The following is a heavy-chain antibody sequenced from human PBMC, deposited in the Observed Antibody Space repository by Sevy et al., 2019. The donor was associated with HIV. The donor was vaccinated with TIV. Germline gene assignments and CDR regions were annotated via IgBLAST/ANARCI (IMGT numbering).Heavy chain of an antibody. CDR2: ISSSSSTK. CDR1: GFTFSSYS. Sequence: GGSLRLSCAASGFTFSSYSMNWVRQAPGKGLEWVSYISSSSSTKYYADSVKGRFTISRDNAKNSLYLQMNSLRAEDTAVYYCARGGADSSGYYYFYYYYGMDVWGQGTTVTVSS. V-gene: IGHV3-48*01. J-gene: IGHJ6*02. D-gene: IGHD3-22*01. CDR3: ARGGADSSGYYYFYYYYGMDV.